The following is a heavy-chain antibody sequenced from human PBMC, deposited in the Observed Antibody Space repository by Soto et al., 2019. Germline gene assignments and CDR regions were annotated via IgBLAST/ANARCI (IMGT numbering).Heavy chain of an antibody. J-gene: IGHJ6*02. CDR1: GGSISSGGYY. Sequence: QVQLQESGPGLVKPSQTLSLTCTVSGGSISSGGYYWSWIRQHPGKGLEWIGYIYYSGSTYYNPSLQSRVTIXXDXSTXQFSLKLSSVTAADTAVYYCARDRGTFPNYYGMDVWGQGTTVTVSS. D-gene: IGHD3-10*01. CDR2: IYYSGST. CDR3: ARDRGTFPNYYGMDV. V-gene: IGHV4-31*03.